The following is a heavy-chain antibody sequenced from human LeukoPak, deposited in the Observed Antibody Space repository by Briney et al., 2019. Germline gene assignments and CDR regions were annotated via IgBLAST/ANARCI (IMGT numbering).Heavy chain of an antibody. D-gene: IGHD3-9*01. CDR2: INVNSGGT. Sequence: GESLQISCKGSGYTFTDDYIHWVRQAPGQGLEWMGWINVNSGGTNYAQKFYARVTMTRDTSISTAYMELSRLGSDDTAVFYCARSPHILTGENFDFWGRGTLVTVSS. CDR3: ARSPHILTGENFDF. V-gene: IGHV1-2*02. CDR1: GYTFTDDY. J-gene: IGHJ4*02.